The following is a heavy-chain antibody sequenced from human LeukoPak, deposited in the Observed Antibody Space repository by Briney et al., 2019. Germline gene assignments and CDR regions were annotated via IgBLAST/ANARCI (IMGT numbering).Heavy chain of an antibody. CDR2: TSFDGGNK. CDR3: AKDLRNIRTLVDLQMI. D-gene: IGHD2-8*02. Sequence: GGSLRLSCAASGLTFSSFGMHWVRQAPGKGLEWVAVTSFDGGNKHYADSVKGRFTISRDNSKNTVYLQMNSLRAEDTAVYYCAKDLRNIRTLVDLQMIWGQGTLVIVSS. CDR1: GLTFSSFG. V-gene: IGHV3-30*18. J-gene: IGHJ3*02.